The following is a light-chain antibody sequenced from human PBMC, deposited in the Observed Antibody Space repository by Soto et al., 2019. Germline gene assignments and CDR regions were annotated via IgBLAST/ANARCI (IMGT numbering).Light chain of an antibody. CDR3: QQRSNCRPST. J-gene: IGKJ1*01. Sequence: EIVLTQSPATLSLSPGERATLSCRASQSVSSYLAWYQQKPGQAPRRLIYDASTRATGIPARFSGSGSGAAFTTLISSIEPEDFVVVYCQQRSNCRPSTFGQGTKVEIK. V-gene: IGKV3-11*01. CDR2: DAS. CDR1: QSVSSY.